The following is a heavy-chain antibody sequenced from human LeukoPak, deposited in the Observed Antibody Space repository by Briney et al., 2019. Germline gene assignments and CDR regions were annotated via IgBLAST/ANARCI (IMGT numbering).Heavy chain of an antibody. V-gene: IGHV1-69*05. D-gene: IGHD3-22*01. J-gene: IGHJ4*02. CDR2: IITIFGAA. CDR1: GGTFSTYT. Sequence: ASVKVSCKASGGTFSTYTFSWVRQAPGQGLEWIGRIITIFGAANYAQKFQGRVTMTRDTSTSTVYMELSSLRSEDTAVYYCARELNTYYYDSSGLDYWGQGTLVTVSS. CDR3: ARELNTYYYDSSGLDY.